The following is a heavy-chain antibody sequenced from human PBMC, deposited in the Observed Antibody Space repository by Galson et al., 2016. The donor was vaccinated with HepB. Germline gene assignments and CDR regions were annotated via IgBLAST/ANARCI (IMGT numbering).Heavy chain of an antibody. CDR2: IPSSGNT. CDR3: ARPAGGLGRYFDY. V-gene: IGHV4-39*01. D-gene: IGHD6-19*01. CDR1: GGSISSRNYY. J-gene: IGHJ4*02. Sequence: SETLSLTCTVSGGSISSRNYYWGWVRQPPGKGLEWIGTIPSSGNTYYNPSLKRRVAISVDTSHSQFSLNLKSVTAADTAVYHCARPAGGLGRYFDYWGQGTLVTVSS.